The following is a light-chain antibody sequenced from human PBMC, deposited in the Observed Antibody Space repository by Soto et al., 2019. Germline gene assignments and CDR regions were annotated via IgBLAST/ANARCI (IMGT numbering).Light chain of an antibody. CDR2: DVS. J-gene: IGLJ1*01. V-gene: IGLV2-14*01. CDR3: CSYTTSNTRQIV. CDR1: SSDVGGYNY. Sequence: QSALTQPASVSGSPGQSITISCTGTSSDVGGYNYVSWYQQHPGKAPKFMIYDVSNRPSGVSNRFSGSKSGNTASLTISGLKAEEEADYSCCSYTTSNTRQIVFGTGTKLTVL.